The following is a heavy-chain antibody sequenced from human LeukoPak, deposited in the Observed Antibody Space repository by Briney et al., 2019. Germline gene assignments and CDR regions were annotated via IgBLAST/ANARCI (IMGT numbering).Heavy chain of an antibody. CDR3: ARERVYCSGGSCYYHFDY. CDR2: INAGNGNT. J-gene: IGHJ4*02. D-gene: IGHD2-15*01. Sequence: ASVKVSCKASGYTFTSYAMHWVRQAPGQRLEWMGWINAGNGNTKYSQKFQGRVTITRDTSASTAYMELSSLRSEDTAVYYCARERVYCSGGSCYYHFDYWGQGTLVTVSS. CDR1: GYTFTSYA. V-gene: IGHV1-3*01.